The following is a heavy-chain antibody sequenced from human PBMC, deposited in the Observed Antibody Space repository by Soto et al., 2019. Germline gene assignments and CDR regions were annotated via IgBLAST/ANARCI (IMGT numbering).Heavy chain of an antibody. CDR3: AKVEGDYYYDSSGYLDDPIDI. J-gene: IGHJ3*02. CDR1: GFTYSAYY. D-gene: IGHD3-22*01. V-gene: IGHV3-7*03. CDR2: IKGNGTNT. Sequence: LKISCAASGFTYSAYYMNWVRQAPGKGLEWVANIKGNGTNTYYADSVKGRFTISRDNAKNTLYLQMNSLRAEDTAVYYCAKVEGDYYYDSSGYLDDPIDIWGQGTMVTVSS.